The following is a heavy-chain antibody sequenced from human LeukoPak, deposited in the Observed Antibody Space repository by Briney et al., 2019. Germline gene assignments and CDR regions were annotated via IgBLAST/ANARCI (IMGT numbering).Heavy chain of an antibody. J-gene: IGHJ4*02. CDR1: GASISRSDYF. CDR3: ARSSEYGDPFNY. CDR2: IYYSGST. D-gene: IGHD4-17*01. V-gene: IGHV4-39*01. Sequence: PSETLSLTCTVSGASISRSDYFWGRIRQPPGKGLVWIGSIYYSGSTYYSPSLKGRVTISVDTTKNQFSLKLNSVTAADTAAYYCARSSEYGDPFNYWGQGTLVTVSS.